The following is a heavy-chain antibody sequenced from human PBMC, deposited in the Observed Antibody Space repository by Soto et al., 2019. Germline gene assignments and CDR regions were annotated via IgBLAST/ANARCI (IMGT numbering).Heavy chain of an antibody. CDR2: NNAYNCNT. CDR3: ARDLREWLFPLRVDYYSSMDV. Sequence: GASVKVSCKAAGYTVTSYGISWVRQAPGQGLERMGWNNAYNCNTNHPQKLQDRVTMTTSTPTSTAYKELRSLRSDDTAVYYCARDLREWLFPLRVDYYSSMDVWGQGTTVTVSS. J-gene: IGHJ6*02. CDR1: GYTVTSYG. V-gene: IGHV1-18*04. D-gene: IGHD3-3*01.